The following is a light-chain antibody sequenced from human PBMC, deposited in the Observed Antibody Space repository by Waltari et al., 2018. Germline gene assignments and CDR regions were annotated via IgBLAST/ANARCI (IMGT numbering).Light chain of an antibody. J-gene: IGLJ3*02. CDR2: YAK. CDR1: NIGKQI. V-gene: IGLV3-21*04. CDR3: QVCHSSSNWV. Sequence: SYVLSQPPSAPVAPGETASITCRGNNIGKQIVHWYQQKAGHTPVLVIHYAKERPSGVPERSSGSSSGNTATLTIIRVEAGDEADYYCQVCHSSSNWVFGGGTKLTVL.